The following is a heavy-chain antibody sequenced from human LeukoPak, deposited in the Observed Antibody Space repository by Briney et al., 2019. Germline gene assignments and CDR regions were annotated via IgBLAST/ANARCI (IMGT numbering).Heavy chain of an antibody. D-gene: IGHD6-19*01. V-gene: IGHV3-53*01. Sequence: PGGSLRLSCAAPGFTVSSNYMSGVRQAPGKGLGWVSVIYSGVITDYADSVKGRFTISRDNSKNTLYLQMNSLRAEDTAVYYCARGPGWYSSGWYLDYWGQGTLVTVSS. J-gene: IGHJ4*02. CDR3: ARGPGWYSSGWYLDY. CDR2: IYSGVIT. CDR1: GFTVSSNY.